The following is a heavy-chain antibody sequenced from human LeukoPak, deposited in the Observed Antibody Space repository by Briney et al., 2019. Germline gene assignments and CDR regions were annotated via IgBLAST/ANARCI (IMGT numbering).Heavy chain of an antibody. CDR1: GYSFTNYW. V-gene: IGHV5-51*01. J-gene: IGHJ6*03. D-gene: IGHD3-16*01. Sequence: GESLKISCKGSGYSFTNYWIAWVRQMPGKGLEWMGIIYPGDSDTRYSPSFQGQVTISADKSITTAYLQWSSLKASDTAIYYCARRLDYYMDVWGKGTTVTVS. CDR3: ARRLDYYMDV. CDR2: IYPGDSDT.